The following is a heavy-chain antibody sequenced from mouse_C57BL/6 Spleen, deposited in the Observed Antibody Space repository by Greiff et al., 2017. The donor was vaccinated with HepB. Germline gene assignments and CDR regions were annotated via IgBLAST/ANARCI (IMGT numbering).Heavy chain of an antibody. V-gene: IGHV7-3*01. CDR2: IRNKANGYTT. CDR3: ARYLRYAMDY. CDR1: GFTFTDYY. J-gene: IGHJ4*01. Sequence: EVKLQESGGGLVQPGGSLSLSCAASGFTFTDYYMSWVRQPPGKALEWLGFIRNKANGYTTEYSASVKGRFTISRDNSQSILYLQMNALRAEDSATYYCARYLRYAMDYWGQGTSVTVSS.